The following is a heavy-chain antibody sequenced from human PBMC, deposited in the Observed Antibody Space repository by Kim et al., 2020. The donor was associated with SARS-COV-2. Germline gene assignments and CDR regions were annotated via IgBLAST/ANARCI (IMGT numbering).Heavy chain of an antibody. CDR3: ARLNWNLDY. Sequence: SETLSLTCTVSGGSISSSSYYWGWIRQPPGKGLEWIGSIYYSGSTYYNPSLKSRVTISVDTSKNQFSLKLSSVTAADTAVYYCARLNWNLDYWGQGTLVTVSS. CDR2: IYYSGST. CDR1: GGSISSSSYY. D-gene: IGHD1-1*01. V-gene: IGHV4-39*01. J-gene: IGHJ4*02.